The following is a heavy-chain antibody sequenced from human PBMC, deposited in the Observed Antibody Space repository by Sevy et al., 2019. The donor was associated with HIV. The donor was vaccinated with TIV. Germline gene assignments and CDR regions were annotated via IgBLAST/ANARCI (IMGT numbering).Heavy chain of an antibody. CDR2: ISSSSSTI. Sequence: GGSLRLSCAASGFTFSSYSVNWVRQAPGKGLEWISYISSSSSTIYYADSVKGRFTISRDNAKNSLYLQMNSLRDEDTAVYYCARPCSGGSCYYYYGMDVWGQGTTVTVSS. D-gene: IGHD2-15*01. CDR3: ARPCSGGSCYYYYGMDV. V-gene: IGHV3-48*02. J-gene: IGHJ6*02. CDR1: GFTFSSYS.